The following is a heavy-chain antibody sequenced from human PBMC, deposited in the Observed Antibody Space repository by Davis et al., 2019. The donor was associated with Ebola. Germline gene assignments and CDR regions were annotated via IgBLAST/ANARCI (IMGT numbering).Heavy chain of an antibody. Sequence: GESLKISCGASGFSFSNAWMNWVRLVPGKGLEWVGRIKTKTDEGILDYAEPVKGRFIMSRDDARNTTSLHMSNLKTEDTGVYYCATDEGGSRYWGQGSRVIVSS. CDR3: ATDEGGSRY. V-gene: IGHV3-15*07. J-gene: IGHJ4*02. D-gene: IGHD1-26*01. CDR1: GFSFSNAW. CDR2: IKTKTDEGIL.